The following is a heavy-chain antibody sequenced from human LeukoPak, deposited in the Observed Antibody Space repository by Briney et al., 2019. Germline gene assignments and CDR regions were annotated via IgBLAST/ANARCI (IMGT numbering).Heavy chain of an antibody. CDR1: GGSISSSSYY. CDR2: IYYSGST. D-gene: IGHD2-2*01. J-gene: IGHJ4*02. V-gene: IGHV4-39*07. Sequence: SETLSLTCTVSGGSISSSSYYWGWIRQPPGKGLEWIGSIYYSGSTYYNPSLKSRVTISVDTSKYQFSLKLSSVTAADTAVYYCARDQYYAPDYWGQGTLVTVSS. CDR3: ARDQYYAPDY.